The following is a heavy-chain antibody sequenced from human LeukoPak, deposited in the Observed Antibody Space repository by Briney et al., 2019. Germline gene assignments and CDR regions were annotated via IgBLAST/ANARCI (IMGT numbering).Heavy chain of an antibody. D-gene: IGHD1-26*01. CDR2: INHSGTT. J-gene: IGHJ4*02. CDR1: GGSISSYY. CDR3: ARGQGDWDRLQRAVHFDH. V-gene: IGHV4-34*01. Sequence: SETLSLTCTVSGGSISSYYWTWIRQPPGKGLEWIGEINHSGTTNYNPSLKSRVTVSVDTSKNQFSLKLSSVTAADTAVYYCARGQGDWDRLQRAVHFDHWGQGTLVTVSS.